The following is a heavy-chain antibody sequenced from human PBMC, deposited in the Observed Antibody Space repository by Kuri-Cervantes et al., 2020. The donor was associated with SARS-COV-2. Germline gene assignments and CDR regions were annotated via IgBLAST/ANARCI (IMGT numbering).Heavy chain of an antibody. CDR3: ARDSRSYYQVLLDHYYYSYMDV. D-gene: IGHD1-26*01. Sequence: SETLSLTCAVSGVSVSHGTYSWSWIRQPAGKGLEWIGHLDTSGTTTYNPSLKSRLTMSLDMSKSQFSLKLNSVTAADTAVYYCARDSRSYYQVLLDHYYYSYMDVWGKGTTVTVSS. V-gene: IGHV4-61*09. CDR1: GVSVSHGTYS. CDR2: LDTSGTT. J-gene: IGHJ6*03.